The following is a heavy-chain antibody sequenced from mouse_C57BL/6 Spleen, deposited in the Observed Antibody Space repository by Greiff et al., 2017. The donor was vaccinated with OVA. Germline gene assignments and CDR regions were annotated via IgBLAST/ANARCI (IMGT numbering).Heavy chain of an antibody. V-gene: IGHV1-54*01. D-gene: IGHD2-4*01. J-gene: IGHJ2*01. CDR3: ARSDYDYGFDY. CDR1: GYGFTNYL. Sequence: VQLPQSGAELVRPGTSVKGSCKASGYGFTNYLIEWVKQRPGQGLEWIGVINPGSGGTNYNEKFKGKATLTADKSSSTAYMQLSSLTSEDSAVYFCARSDYDYGFDYWGQGTTLTVSS. CDR2: INPGSGGT.